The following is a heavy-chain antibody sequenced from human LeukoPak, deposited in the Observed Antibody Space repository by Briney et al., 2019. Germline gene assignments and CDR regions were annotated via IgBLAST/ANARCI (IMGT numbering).Heavy chain of an antibody. V-gene: IGHV3-66*01. D-gene: IGHD6-19*01. CDR1: GFIVGSNY. Sequence: GGSLRRSCGASGFIVGSNYMSWVRQAPGKGLEWVSNIYSGGSTYYADSVKGRFTISRDRSKNTLYLQMNSLRAEDTAVYYCVGRLAGADYWGQGTLVTVSS. CDR2: IYSGGST. J-gene: IGHJ4*02. CDR3: VGRLAGADY.